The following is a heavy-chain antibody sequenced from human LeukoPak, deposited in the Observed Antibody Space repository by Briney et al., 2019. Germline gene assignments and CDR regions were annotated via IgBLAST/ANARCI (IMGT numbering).Heavy chain of an antibody. CDR2: ISSSSSYI. J-gene: IGHJ6*03. D-gene: IGHD6-19*01. Sequence: GGSLRLSCAASGFTFSNYNMNWVRQAPGKAMEWVSSISSSSSYIYYADSVKGRFTISRDNAKNTLYLQMNSLRAEDTAVYYCARDHLSSGSSPDYYYYYYMDVWGKGTTVTISS. CDR1: GFTFSNYN. V-gene: IGHV3-21*01. CDR3: ARDHLSSGSSPDYYYYYYMDV.